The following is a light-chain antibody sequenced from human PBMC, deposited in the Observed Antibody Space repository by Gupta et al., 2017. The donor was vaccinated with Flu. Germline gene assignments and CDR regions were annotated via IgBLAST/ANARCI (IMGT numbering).Light chain of an antibody. Sequence: SYELTQPPSVSVSPGQTARITCSGDALPKEYAYWYQQKSGQAPVLVIYEDSKRPSGIPERFSGSSSGTRATLTIXGXQVEDEXDYYCYSTDSSGNHRVFGGGTKLTVL. CDR2: EDS. J-gene: IGLJ3*02. CDR3: YSTDSSGNHRV. V-gene: IGLV3-10*01. CDR1: ALPKEY.